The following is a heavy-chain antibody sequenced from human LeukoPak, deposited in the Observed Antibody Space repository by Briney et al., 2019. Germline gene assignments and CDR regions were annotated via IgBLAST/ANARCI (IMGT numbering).Heavy chain of an antibody. CDR3: AKDLPNWGYFDY. V-gene: IGHV3-7*03. CDR2: IDQDGSDK. D-gene: IGHD7-27*01. J-gene: IGHJ4*02. CDR1: GFAFSSYW. Sequence: GGSLRLSFAASGFAFSSYWMAWVRQAPGKGREGVANIDQDGSDKNYVDSVKGRFTISRDNAKNSLYLQMNSLRAEDTAVYYCAKDLPNWGYFDYWGQGTLVTVSS.